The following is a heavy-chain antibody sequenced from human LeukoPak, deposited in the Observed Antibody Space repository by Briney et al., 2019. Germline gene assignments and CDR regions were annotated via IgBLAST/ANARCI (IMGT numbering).Heavy chain of an antibody. CDR3: ARELGYCSGGSCYRGQNFDY. Sequence: ASVKVSCKASGYTFTGYYIHWVRQAPGQGLEWMGWINPNSGGTHYAQKFQGRVTMTRDTSISTVYMELSRLRSDDTAVYYCARELGYCSGGSCYRGQNFDYWGQGTLVTVSS. CDR1: GYTFTGYY. D-gene: IGHD2-15*01. CDR2: INPNSGGT. J-gene: IGHJ4*02. V-gene: IGHV1-2*02.